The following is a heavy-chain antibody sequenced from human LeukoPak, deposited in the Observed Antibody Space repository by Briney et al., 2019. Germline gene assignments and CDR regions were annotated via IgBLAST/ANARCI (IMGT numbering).Heavy chain of an antibody. D-gene: IGHD5-18*01. CDR1: GGSISSSSYY. Sequence: SETLSLTCTVSGGSISSSSYYWGWTRQPPGKGLEWIGSIYYSGSTYYNPSLKSRVTISVDTSRNQFSLKLSSVTAADTAVYYCASDSGYSYGYSDYWGQGTLVTVSS. V-gene: IGHV4-39*01. CDR3: ASDSGYSYGYSDY. CDR2: IYYSGST. J-gene: IGHJ4*02.